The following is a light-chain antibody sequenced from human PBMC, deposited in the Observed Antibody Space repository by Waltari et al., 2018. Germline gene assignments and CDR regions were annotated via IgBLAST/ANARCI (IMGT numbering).Light chain of an antibody. CDR3: ATWDDRLTGVV. V-gene: IGLV1-44*01. CDR1: NSHIGSTV. CDR2: SDT. Sequence: QSALTQPPSASGTPGQPVTISCSAGNSHIGSTVVNWYQQVPGTAPKLLIYSDTYRPAGVPDRFSGSKSGTSASLAISGLQSEDEGDYYCATWDDRLTGVVFGGGTQVTVL. J-gene: IGLJ2*01.